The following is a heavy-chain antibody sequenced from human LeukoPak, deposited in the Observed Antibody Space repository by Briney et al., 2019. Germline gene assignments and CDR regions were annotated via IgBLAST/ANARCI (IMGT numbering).Heavy chain of an antibody. CDR1: GGTFSSYT. CDR2: IIPILGIA. D-gene: IGHD2-2*01. CDR3: ARDRAVPADWYFDL. J-gene: IGHJ2*01. Sequence: ASVKVSRKASGGTFSSYTISWVRQAPGQGLEWMGRIIPILGIANYAQKFQGRVTITADKSTSTAYMELSSLRSEDTAVYYCARDRAVPADWYFDLWGRGTLVTVSS. V-gene: IGHV1-69*04.